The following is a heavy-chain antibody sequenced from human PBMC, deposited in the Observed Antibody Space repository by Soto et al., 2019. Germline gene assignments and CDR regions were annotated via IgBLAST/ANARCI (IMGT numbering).Heavy chain of an antibody. J-gene: IGHJ6*02. CDR2: ISAYNGNT. Sequence: ASVKVSCKASGYTFTSYGISWVRQAPGQGLEWMGWISAYNGNTNYAQKLQGRVTMTTDTSTSTAYMELRSLRSDDTAVYYCARDYGVELDIVVVVAATSYYYYGMDVWGQGTTVTVSS. V-gene: IGHV1-18*04. CDR3: ARDYGVELDIVVVVAATSYYYYGMDV. D-gene: IGHD2-15*01. CDR1: GYTFTSYG.